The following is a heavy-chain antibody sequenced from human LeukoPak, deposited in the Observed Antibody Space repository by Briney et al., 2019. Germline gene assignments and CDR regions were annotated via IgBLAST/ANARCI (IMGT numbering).Heavy chain of an antibody. D-gene: IGHD1-26*01. V-gene: IGHV3-23*01. J-gene: IGHJ4*02. CDR1: GFTFSSYA. Sequence: PGGSQRLSCAASGFTFSSYAMSWVRQAPGKGLEWVSAISGSGGSTYYADSVKGRFTISRDNSKNTLYLQMNSLRAEDMALYYCAKGQWELPDSEFDYWGQGTLVTVSS. CDR2: ISGSGGST. CDR3: AKGQWELPDSEFDY.